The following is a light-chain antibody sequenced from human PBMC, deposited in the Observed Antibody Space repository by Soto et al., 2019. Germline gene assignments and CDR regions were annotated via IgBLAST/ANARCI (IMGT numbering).Light chain of an antibody. CDR2: WAS. CDR3: QQYYTSPLT. CDR1: QSVLFKSNNKNY. V-gene: IGKV4-1*01. Sequence: DIVLTQSPVSLAVSLGERATINCRSSQSVLFKSNNKNYLAWYQQKPGQPPKLLIYWASTRESGVPDRFSGSGSGTAFTLTISRLQAEDVAVYYCQQYYTSPLTFGGGTKVEIK. J-gene: IGKJ4*01.